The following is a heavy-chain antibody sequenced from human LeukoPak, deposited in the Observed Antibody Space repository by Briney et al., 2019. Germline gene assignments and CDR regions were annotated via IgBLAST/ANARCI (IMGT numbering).Heavy chain of an antibody. D-gene: IGHD3-10*01. CDR3: AISRGTGVYFDY. J-gene: IGHJ4*02. CDR2: ISAYNGNT. Sequence: ASVKVSCKASGGTFSSYAISWVRQAPGQGLEWMGWISAYNGNTNYAQKLQGRVTMTTDTSTSTAYMELRSLRSDDTAVYYCAISRGTGVYFDYWGQGTLVTVSS. V-gene: IGHV1-18*01. CDR1: GGTFSSYA.